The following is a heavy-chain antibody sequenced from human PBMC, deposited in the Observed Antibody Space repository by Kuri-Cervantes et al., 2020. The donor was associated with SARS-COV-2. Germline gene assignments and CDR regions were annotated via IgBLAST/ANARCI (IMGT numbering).Heavy chain of an antibody. CDR2: IYYSGST. CDR3: ARTTSIAARDWFSYYYYMDV. D-gene: IGHD6-6*01. Sequence: ESLKISCTVSGGSISSYYWSWIRQPPGKGLEWIGYIYYSGSTNYNPSLKSRVTISVDTSKNQFSLKLSSVTAADTAVYYCARTTSIAARDWFSYYYYMDVWGKGTTVTVSS. CDR1: GGSISSYY. J-gene: IGHJ6*03. V-gene: IGHV4-59*01.